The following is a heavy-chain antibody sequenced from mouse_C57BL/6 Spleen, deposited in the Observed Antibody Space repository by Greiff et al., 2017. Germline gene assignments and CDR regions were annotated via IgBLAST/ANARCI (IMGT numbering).Heavy chain of an antibody. CDR2: IDPENGDT. CDR1: GFNIKDDY. D-gene: IGHD3-2*02. J-gene: IGHJ3*01. V-gene: IGHV14-4*01. CDR3: STGVCSGPRWAY. Sequence: VQLKESGAELVRPGASVKLSCTASGFNIKDDYMHWVKQRPEQGLEWIGWIDPENGDTAYASKFQGKATITADTSSHTAYLPLSSLTSEDTAVSYCSTGVCSGPRWAYWGQGTLVTVSA.